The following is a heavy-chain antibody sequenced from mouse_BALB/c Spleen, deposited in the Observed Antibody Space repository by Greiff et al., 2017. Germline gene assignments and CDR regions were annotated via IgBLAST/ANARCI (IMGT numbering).Heavy chain of an antibody. J-gene: IGHJ3*01. CDR3: ARCDYDWFAY. CDR1: GYTFTSYT. V-gene: IGHV1-4*02. D-gene: IGHD2-4*01. Sequence: QVQLQQSAAELARPGASVKMSCKASGYTFTSYTMHWVKQRPGQGLEWIGYINPSSGYTEYNQKFKDKTTLTADKSSSTAYMQLSSLTSEDSAVYYCARCDYDWFAYWGQGTLVTVSA. CDR2: INPSSGYT.